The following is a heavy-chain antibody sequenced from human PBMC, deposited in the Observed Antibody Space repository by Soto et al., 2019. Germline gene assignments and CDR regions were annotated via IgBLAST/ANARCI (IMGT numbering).Heavy chain of an antibody. D-gene: IGHD3-10*01. CDR3: ARGAPQFGELFYYFDY. V-gene: IGHV1-69*13. CDR2: IIPIFGTT. Sequence: SVKVSCKASGGTFFSYAINWVRQAPGQGLEWMGGIIPIFGTTNYAQKFQGRVTITADESTSTAYMEPSSLRSEDTAVYYCARGAPQFGELFYYFDYWGQGTLVTVSS. CDR1: GGTFFSYA. J-gene: IGHJ4*02.